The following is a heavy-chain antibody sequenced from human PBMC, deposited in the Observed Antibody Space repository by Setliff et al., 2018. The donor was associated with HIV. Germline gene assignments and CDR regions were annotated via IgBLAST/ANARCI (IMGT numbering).Heavy chain of an antibody. Sequence: ASVKVSCKASGYTFTSYYLHWVRQAPGQGLEWMGLINPSGGSTTYAQKFLGRVTLTRDTSTSTVYMELSSLRSEDTAVYYCARGVSSVSCRSTSCYYYYGMDVWGQGTTVTVSS. D-gene: IGHD2-2*01. J-gene: IGHJ6*02. CDR3: ARGVSSVSCRSTSCYYYYGMDV. V-gene: IGHV1-46*01. CDR1: GYTFTSYY. CDR2: INPSGGST.